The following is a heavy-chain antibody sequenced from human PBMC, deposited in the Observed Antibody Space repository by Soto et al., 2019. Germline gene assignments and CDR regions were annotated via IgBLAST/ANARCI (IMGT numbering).Heavy chain of an antibody. CDR2: ISHDGSNK. CDR1: GFTFSSYG. Sequence: PGGSLRLSCAASGFTFSSYGMHWVRQAPGKGLEWVAVISHDGSNKYYADSVKGRFTISRDNSKNTLYLQMNSLRAEDTAVYYCAKDFGRYYYYGMDVWGQGTTVTVSS. D-gene: IGHD3-10*01. V-gene: IGHV3-30*18. J-gene: IGHJ6*02. CDR3: AKDFGRYYYYGMDV.